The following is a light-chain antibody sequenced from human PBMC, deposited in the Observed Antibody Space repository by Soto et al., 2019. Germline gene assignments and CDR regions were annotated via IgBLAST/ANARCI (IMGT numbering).Light chain of an antibody. V-gene: IGKV1-5*01. CDR2: DVS. CDR3: QQYSRYWT. CDR1: QSVSNW. Sequence: DFQMTQSPSPLSASLGERVTITCRASQSVSNWLAWYQQKPGKAPKLLIYDVSSLESGVPSRFSGSGSGTEFTLTISSLQPDDFATYYCQQYSRYWTFGQGTKV. J-gene: IGKJ1*01.